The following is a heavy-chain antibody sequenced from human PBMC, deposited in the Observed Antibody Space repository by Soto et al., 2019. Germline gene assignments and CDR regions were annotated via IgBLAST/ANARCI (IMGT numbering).Heavy chain of an antibody. CDR3: ASINWNDTYYGMDV. D-gene: IGHD1-20*01. V-gene: IGHV4-34*01. J-gene: IGHJ6*02. Sequence: QVQLQQWGAGLLKPSETLSLTCAVYGGSFSGYYWSWIRQPPGKGLEWIGEINHSGSTNYNPSLKSRVTISVDTSKIQFSLKLSSVIAADRAVYYCASINWNDTYYGMDVWGQGTTVTVSS. CDR2: INHSGST. CDR1: GGSFSGYY.